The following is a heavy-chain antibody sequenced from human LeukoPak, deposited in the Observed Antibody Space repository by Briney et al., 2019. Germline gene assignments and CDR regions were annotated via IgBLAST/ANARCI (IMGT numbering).Heavy chain of an antibody. CDR2: ISGSDYST. CDR3: AKYTAGNFDWLDY. J-gene: IGHJ4*02. CDR1: GFTFSSYW. V-gene: IGHV3-23*01. Sequence: SGGSLRLSCAASGFTFSSYWMSWVRQAPGKGLEWVSAISGSDYSTYYADSVKGRFTISRDNSKNTLYLQMNSLRAEDTAIYYCAKYTAGNFDWLDYWGQGALVTVSS. D-gene: IGHD3-9*01.